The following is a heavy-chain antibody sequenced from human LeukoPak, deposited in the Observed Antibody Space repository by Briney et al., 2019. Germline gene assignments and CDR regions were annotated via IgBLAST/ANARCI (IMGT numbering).Heavy chain of an antibody. V-gene: IGHV3-66*01. CDR3: ARGWSGPLPDV. D-gene: IGHD3-3*01. Sequence: GGSLRLSCAASGFTVSSNYMSWVRQAPGKGLEWVSVIYTGGSTYYADSVKGRFTISRDNSKNTLYLHMSSLRVEDTAVYYCARGWSGPLPDVWGQGTLVTVAS. CDR2: IYTGGST. CDR1: GFTVSSNY. J-gene: IGHJ4*02.